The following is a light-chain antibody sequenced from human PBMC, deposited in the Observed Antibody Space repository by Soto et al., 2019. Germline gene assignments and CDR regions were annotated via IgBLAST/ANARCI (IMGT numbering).Light chain of an antibody. J-gene: IGLJ1*01. CDR3: CSYAGSYSYV. CDR2: DVS. Sequence: QSALTQPRSVSGSPGQSVTISCTGTSSDVGGSNYVSWYQQHPGKAPKVMIYDVSKRPSGVPDRFSGSKSGNAASLTISGLQAEDEADYYCCSYAGSYSYVFGTGTKLTVL. CDR1: SSDVGGSNY. V-gene: IGLV2-11*01.